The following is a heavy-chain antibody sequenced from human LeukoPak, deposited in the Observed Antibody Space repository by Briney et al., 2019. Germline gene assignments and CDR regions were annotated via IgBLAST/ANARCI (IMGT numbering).Heavy chain of an antibody. Sequence: SETLSLTCTVSGGSISSYYWSWVRQPPGKGLEWIGYIYDSVFTKYNPSLKSRVTISVDTSKSQFSLRLGSVTAADTAVYYCAGPHSSGWYGGFDIWGQGTMVTVSS. V-gene: IGHV4-59*08. CDR2: IYDSVFT. D-gene: IGHD6-19*01. CDR3: AGPHSSGWYGGFDI. J-gene: IGHJ3*02. CDR1: GGSISSYY.